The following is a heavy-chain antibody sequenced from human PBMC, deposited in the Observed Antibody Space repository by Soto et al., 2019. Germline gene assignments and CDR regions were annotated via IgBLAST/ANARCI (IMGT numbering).Heavy chain of an antibody. V-gene: IGHV3-23*01. J-gene: IGHJ3*02. CDR2: ISGSGGST. Sequence: GGSLRLSCAASGFTFSSYAMSWVRQAPGKGLEWVSAISGSGGSTYYADSVKGRFTISRDNSKNTLYLQMNSLRAEDTAVYYCAKDRLRFLEWRQYGDAFDIWGQGTMVTVSS. CDR3: AKDRLRFLEWRQYGDAFDI. CDR1: GFTFSSYA. D-gene: IGHD3-3*01.